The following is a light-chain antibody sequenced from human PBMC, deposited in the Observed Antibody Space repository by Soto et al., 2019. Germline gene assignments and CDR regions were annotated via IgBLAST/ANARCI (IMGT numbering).Light chain of an antibody. Sequence: QSALTQPASVSGSPGQSITISCTGTSSDVGGYNFVSWYQQHPDKAPKLMIYEDSNRPSGVSNRFSGSKSGNTASLTISGLQAEDEADYYCSSYINSSTLVFGGGTKLTVL. J-gene: IGLJ3*02. CDR3: SSYINSSTLV. CDR2: EDS. CDR1: SSDVGGYNF. V-gene: IGLV2-14*01.